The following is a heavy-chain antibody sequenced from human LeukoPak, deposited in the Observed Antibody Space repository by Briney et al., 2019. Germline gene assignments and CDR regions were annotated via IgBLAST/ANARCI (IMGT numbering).Heavy chain of an antibody. CDR2: IYSGGST. J-gene: IGHJ5*02. V-gene: IGHV3-66*01. CDR1: GFTVSSNY. CDR3: ARGGMIVPFDP. Sequence: GGSLRLSCAASGFTVSSNYMSWVRQAPGKGLEWVSVIYSGGSTYYADSVEGRFTISRDNSKNTLYLQMNSLRAEDTAVYYCARGGMIVPFDPWGQGTLVTVSS. D-gene: IGHD3-22*01.